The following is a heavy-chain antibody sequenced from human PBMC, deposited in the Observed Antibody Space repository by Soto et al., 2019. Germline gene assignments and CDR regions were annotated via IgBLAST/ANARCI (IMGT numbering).Heavy chain of an antibody. CDR2: INPNGGIT. J-gene: IGHJ4*02. CDR3: ATSVNSAMAFDY. D-gene: IGHD5-18*01. CDR1: GYTFTHYY. Sequence: QVKLMQSGAEVKKPGASVRVSCKASGYTFTHYYIHWVRQAPGQGLEWMGIINPNGGITTYPQKFRAGFTMTRDTSTSTVYLELSSLRSEDSAVYYCATSVNSAMAFDYWGQGTLVAVSS. V-gene: IGHV1-46*01.